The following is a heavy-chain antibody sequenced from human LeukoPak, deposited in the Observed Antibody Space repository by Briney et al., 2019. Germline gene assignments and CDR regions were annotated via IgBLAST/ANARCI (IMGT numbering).Heavy chain of an antibody. Sequence: GGSLRLSCAASGFTFSSYGIHWVRQAPGKGLEWVAVISYDGRNKYYADSVKGRFTISRDNSKNTVYLQMDSLRAEDTAVYYCAKGHDYGGDYWGQGTLVTVSS. CDR2: ISYDGRNK. V-gene: IGHV3-30*18. J-gene: IGHJ4*02. CDR1: GFTFSSYG. CDR3: AKGHDYGGDY. D-gene: IGHD4-23*01.